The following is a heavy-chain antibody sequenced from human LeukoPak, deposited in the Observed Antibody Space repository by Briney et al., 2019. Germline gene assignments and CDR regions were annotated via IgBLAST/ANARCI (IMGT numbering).Heavy chain of an antibody. V-gene: IGHV4-4*02. CDR1: GGSISSSNW. Sequence: SGTLSLTCAVSGGSISSSNWWSWVRPPPGKGLEWIGEIYHSGSTNYNPSLKSRVTISVDTSKNQFSLKLSSVTAADTAVYYCARGFPARDVVVVAVEGSSYYFDYWGQGTLVTVSS. D-gene: IGHD2-15*01. J-gene: IGHJ4*02. CDR3: ARGFPARDVVVVAVEGSSYYFDY. CDR2: IYHSGST.